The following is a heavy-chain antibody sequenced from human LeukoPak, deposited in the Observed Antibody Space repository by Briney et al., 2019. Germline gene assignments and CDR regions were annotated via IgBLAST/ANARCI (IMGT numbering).Heavy chain of an antibody. CDR2: IIPMIDTP. CDR3: AIFQGTYGDNDNDY. V-gene: IGHV1-69*13. CDR1: GGTFRSNA. J-gene: IGHJ4*02. D-gene: IGHD4-17*01. Sequence: ASVKVSCKASGGTFRSNAINWVRQAPGKGLEWMGGIIPMIDTPEYAQRFQGRVTITADDSTSTSYMVVSSLRSEDTAVYYCAIFQGTYGDNDNDYWGQGTLVTVSS.